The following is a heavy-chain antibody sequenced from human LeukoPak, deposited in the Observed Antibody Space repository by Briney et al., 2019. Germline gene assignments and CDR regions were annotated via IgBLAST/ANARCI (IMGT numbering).Heavy chain of an antibody. V-gene: IGHV3-49*04. Sequence: GGSLRLSCAASGFTFSSYWMSWVRQAPGKGLEWVGFIRSKAYGGTTEYAASVRGRFTISRDDSKGIAYLQMNSLKTEDTAVYYCTRHSYGSGSVNVDWGQGTLVTVSS. CDR2: IRSKAYGGTT. CDR1: GFTFSSYW. CDR3: TRHSYGSGSVNVD. J-gene: IGHJ4*02. D-gene: IGHD3-10*01.